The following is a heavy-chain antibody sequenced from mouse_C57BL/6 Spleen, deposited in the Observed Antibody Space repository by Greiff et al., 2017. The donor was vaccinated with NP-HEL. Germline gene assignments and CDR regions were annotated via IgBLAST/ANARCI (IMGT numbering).Heavy chain of an antibody. CDR2: IDPSGSYT. CDR1: GYTFTSYW. D-gene: IGHD2-3*01. CDR3: ARKDDGYYP. Sequence: QVQLQQPGAELVMPGASVKLSCKASGYTFTSYWMPWVKQRPGQGLEWIGEIDPSGSYTNYNQKFKGKSTLTVDKSSSTAYMQLSSLTSEDSAVYYGARKDDGYYPWGQGTTLTVSS. V-gene: IGHV1-69*01. J-gene: IGHJ2*01.